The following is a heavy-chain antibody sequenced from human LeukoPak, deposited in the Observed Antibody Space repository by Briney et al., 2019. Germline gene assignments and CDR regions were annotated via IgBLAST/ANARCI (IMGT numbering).Heavy chain of an antibody. D-gene: IGHD2/OR15-2a*01. Sequence: ASVKVSCKASGYTFTGYFMHWVRQAPGQGLEWMGWINPNSGDANYAQKLQGRVTMTTDTSTSTAYMELRRLKSDDTAVYYCARDFYGCMDVWGKGTTVTVSS. CDR1: GYTFTGYF. J-gene: IGHJ6*03. CDR2: INPNSGDA. V-gene: IGHV1-2*02. CDR3: ARDFYGCMDV.